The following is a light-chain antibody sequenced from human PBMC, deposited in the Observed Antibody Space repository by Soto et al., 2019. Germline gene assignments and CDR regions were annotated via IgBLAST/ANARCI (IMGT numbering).Light chain of an antibody. V-gene: IGKV3-20*01. J-gene: IGKJ1*01. Sequence: EIVLTQSPGTLSLSPGERATLSCRASQSVSSSYLAWYQQKPGQAPRLLIYGASSRATGIPDRFSGSGSGTDFTLTISRLEPKDFAVYYCQQYGSSPWTFGQGNKVEIK. CDR3: QQYGSSPWT. CDR2: GAS. CDR1: QSVSSSY.